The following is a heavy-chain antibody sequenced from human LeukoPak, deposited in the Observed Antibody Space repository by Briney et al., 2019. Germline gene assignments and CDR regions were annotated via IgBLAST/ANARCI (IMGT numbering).Heavy chain of an antibody. CDR1: GYSFTSYW. V-gene: IGHV5-51*01. CDR3: ARTYCSGGSCYLGYWYFDL. J-gene: IGHJ2*01. D-gene: IGHD2-15*01. CDR2: IYPDDSDT. Sequence: KISCKVFGYSFTSYWIGWGRQMPGKGLEWVGIIYPDDSDTRYSPSVQDQVTISADKSISTAYLQWSSLKASDTAMYYCARTYCSGGSCYLGYWYFDLWGRGTLVTVSS.